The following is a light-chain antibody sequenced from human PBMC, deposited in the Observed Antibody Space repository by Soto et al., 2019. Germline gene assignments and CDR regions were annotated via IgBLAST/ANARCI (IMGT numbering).Light chain of an antibody. CDR1: RSVLYSSNNQNY. Sequence: DIVMTQSPDSLAVSLGERATINCKSSRSVLYSSNNQNYLAWYQQKPGQPPKLLIYWASTRESGVPDRFSGSGSGTDFTLTISSLQAEDVAVYYCQQYYSALRTFGQGTKVDI. J-gene: IGKJ1*01. V-gene: IGKV4-1*01. CDR3: QQYYSALRT. CDR2: WAS.